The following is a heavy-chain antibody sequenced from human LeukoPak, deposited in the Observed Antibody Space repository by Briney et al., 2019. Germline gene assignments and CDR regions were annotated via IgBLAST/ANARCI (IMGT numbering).Heavy chain of an antibody. D-gene: IGHD2-15*01. CDR2: FDPEDGET. Sequence: ASVKVSCKVSGYTLTELSMHWVRQAPGKGLEWTGGFDPEDGETIYAQKFQGRVTMTEDTSTDTAYMELSSLRSEDTAVYYCATTGYCSGGSCRLYWFDPWGQGTLVTVSS. CDR1: GYTLTELS. V-gene: IGHV1-24*01. J-gene: IGHJ5*02. CDR3: ATTGYCSGGSCRLYWFDP.